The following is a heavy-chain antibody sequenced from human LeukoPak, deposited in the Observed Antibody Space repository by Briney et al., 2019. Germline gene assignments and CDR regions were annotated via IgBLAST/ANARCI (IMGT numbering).Heavy chain of an antibody. J-gene: IGHJ6*03. CDR1: GYTFTSYD. D-gene: IGHD3-22*01. CDR3: ARGGKRYDSSGYYYYYYYYYMDV. Sequence: ASVKVSCKASGYTFTSYDINWVRQATGQGLEWMGWMNPNSVNTGYAQKFQGRVTITRNTSISTAYKELSSLRSEDTAVYYCARGGKRYDSSGYYYYYYYYYMDVWGKGTTVTVSS. V-gene: IGHV1-8*03. CDR2: MNPNSVNT.